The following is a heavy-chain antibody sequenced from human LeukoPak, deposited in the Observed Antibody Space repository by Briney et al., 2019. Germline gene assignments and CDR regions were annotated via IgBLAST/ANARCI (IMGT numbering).Heavy chain of an antibody. CDR2: IYSGGST. V-gene: IGHV3-53*01. Sequence: PGGSLRLSCAASGFTVSSNYMSWVRQAPGKGLEWVSVIYSGGSTYYADSVKGRFTISRDNSKNTLYLQMNSLRAEDTAVYYCARETYYYDSSGYGSAFGIWGQGTMVTVSS. D-gene: IGHD3-22*01. CDR3: ARETYYYDSSGYGSAFGI. J-gene: IGHJ3*02. CDR1: GFTVSSNY.